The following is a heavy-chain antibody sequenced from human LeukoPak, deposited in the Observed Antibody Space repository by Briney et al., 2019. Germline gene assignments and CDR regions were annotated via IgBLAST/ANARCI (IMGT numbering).Heavy chain of an antibody. V-gene: IGHV3-7*01. J-gene: IGHJ4*02. CDR2: IDQGGSVR. D-gene: IGHD3-3*02. Sequence: GGSLRLSCAASGFSFSTYWMSWVRQTPEKGLEFVANIDQGGSVRNYMDSLKGRCTISRDNAKKSLYLEINSLRADDTAVYYCARDPESSIFDLWGRGALVTVSS. CDR3: ARDPESSIFDL. CDR1: GFSFSTYW.